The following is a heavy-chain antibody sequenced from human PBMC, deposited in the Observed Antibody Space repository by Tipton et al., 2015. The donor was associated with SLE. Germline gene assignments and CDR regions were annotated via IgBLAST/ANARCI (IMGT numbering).Heavy chain of an antibody. V-gene: IGHV4-59*11. CDR2: ISYSGST. J-gene: IGHJ4*02. Sequence: TLSLTCTVSGGSISSHYWSWIRQPPGKALEWIGYISYSGSTHYNPSLKSRVTILVDTSKNEVSLELRSVTGADTAVYYCARDRYGSSWYYFDSWGQGTVVSVPS. CDR3: ARDRYGSSWYYFDS. CDR1: GGSISSHY. D-gene: IGHD6-13*01.